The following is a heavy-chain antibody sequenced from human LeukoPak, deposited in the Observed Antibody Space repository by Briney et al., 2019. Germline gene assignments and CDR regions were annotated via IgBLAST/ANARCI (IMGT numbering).Heavy chain of an antibody. CDR3: ARRYCGGDCHSPYFDY. D-gene: IGHD2-21*02. Sequence: GGSLRLSCAASGFTLSSYWMSWVRQAPGKGLEWVANIKQDGSERYYVDSVKGRFTISRDNAKNSLYLQMNSLRAEDTAAYYCARRYCGGDCHSPYFDYWGQGTLVTVSS. J-gene: IGHJ4*02. CDR2: IKQDGSER. V-gene: IGHV3-7*01. CDR1: GFTLSSYW.